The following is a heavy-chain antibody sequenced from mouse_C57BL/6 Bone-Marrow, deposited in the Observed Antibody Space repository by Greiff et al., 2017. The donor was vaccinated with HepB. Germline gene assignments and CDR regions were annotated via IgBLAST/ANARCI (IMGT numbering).Heavy chain of an antibody. CDR1: GYTFTSYW. Sequence: VQLQHSGAELVRPGSSVKLSCKASGYTFTSYWMDWVKQRPGQGLEWIGNIYPSDSETHYNQKFKDKATLTVDKSSSTAYMQLSSLTSEDSAVYYCARSAARSGGYAMDYWGQGTSVTVSS. V-gene: IGHV1-61*01. D-gene: IGHD1-1*02. CDR3: ARSAARSGGYAMDY. CDR2: IYPSDSET. J-gene: IGHJ4*01.